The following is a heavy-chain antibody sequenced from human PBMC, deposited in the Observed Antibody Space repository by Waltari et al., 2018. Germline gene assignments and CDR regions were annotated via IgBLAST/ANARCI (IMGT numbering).Heavy chain of an antibody. V-gene: IGHV3-74*01. CDR3: ESGNIASACLES. CDR2: INNYGSST. Sequence: EVQMVESGGGLVQPGGSLRLACVASGFMFSPYCLDWVRQAPGTGLVWVSRINNYGSSTTYADSIKSQFTITKDNSKNTLYLHMSSLRADDTAVYYCESGNIASACLESWGQGTLVTVSS. CDR1: GFMFSPYC. J-gene: IGHJ4*02. D-gene: IGHD2-2*01.